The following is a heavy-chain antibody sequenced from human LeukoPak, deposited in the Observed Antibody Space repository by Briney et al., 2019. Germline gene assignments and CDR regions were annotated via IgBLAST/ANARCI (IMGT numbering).Heavy chain of an antibody. V-gene: IGHV1-46*01. CDR3: ARVAVYYYESSGYYEEGFDY. D-gene: IGHD3-22*01. Sequence: ASVKVSCKASGYTFTSYYMHWVRQAPGQGLEWMGIINPSGGSTSYAQKFQGRVTMTRDTSTSTVYMELSSLRSEDTAVYYCARVAVYYYESSGYYEEGFDYWGQGTLVTVSS. J-gene: IGHJ4*02. CDR2: INPSGGST. CDR1: GYTFTSYY.